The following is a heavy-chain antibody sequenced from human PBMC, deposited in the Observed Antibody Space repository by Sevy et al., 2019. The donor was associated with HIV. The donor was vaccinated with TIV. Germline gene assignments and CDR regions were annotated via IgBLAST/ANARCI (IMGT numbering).Heavy chain of an antibody. Sequence: GGSLRLSCAASGFTFSSYAMSWVRQAPGKGLEWVSAIGGSGGSTYYADSVKGRFTISRDKSKNTLYLQMNSLRAEDTAVYYCAKVEMATNYFDYWGQGTLVTVSS. CDR2: IGGSGGST. D-gene: IGHD5-12*01. V-gene: IGHV3-23*01. CDR3: AKVEMATNYFDY. J-gene: IGHJ4*02. CDR1: GFTFSSYA.